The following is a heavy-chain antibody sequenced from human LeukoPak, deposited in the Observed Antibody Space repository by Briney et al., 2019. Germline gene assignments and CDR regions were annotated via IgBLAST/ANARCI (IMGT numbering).Heavy chain of an antibody. J-gene: IGHJ4*02. CDR2: ISTSGGST. Sequence: GGSLRLSCAASGFTFSSYAMSWVRQAPGKGLEWVSVISTSGGSTYYADSVKGRFTISRDNSKNALYQQMNSLRAEDTAVYYCAKDRRGWLDYWGQGTLVTVSS. V-gene: IGHV3-23*01. CDR1: GFTFSSYA. D-gene: IGHD6-19*01. CDR3: AKDRRGWLDY.